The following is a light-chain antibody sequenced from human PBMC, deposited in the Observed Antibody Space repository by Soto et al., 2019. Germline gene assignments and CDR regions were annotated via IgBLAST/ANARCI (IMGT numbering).Light chain of an antibody. V-gene: IGKV3-20*01. CDR3: QQYNNWPLT. Sequence: EIVLTQSPGTLSLSPGERATLSCRASQSVSSNYLAWCQQKPGQAPRLLIYGASRRATGIPDRFSGSGSGTDFTLTISRLEPEDFAVYYCQQYNNWPLTFGQGTRLEI. CDR1: QSVSSNY. CDR2: GAS. J-gene: IGKJ5*01.